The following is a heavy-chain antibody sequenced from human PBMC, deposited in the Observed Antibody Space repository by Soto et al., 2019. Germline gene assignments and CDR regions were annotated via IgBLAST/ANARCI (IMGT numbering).Heavy chain of an antibody. CDR2: INHSGST. CDR1: GGSFSGYC. V-gene: IGHV4-34*01. J-gene: IGHJ4*02. Sequence: SETLSVTCAVDGGSFSGYCWSWIRQPPGKGLEWIGEINHSGSTNYNPSLKSRVTISVDTSKNQFSLKLSSVTAADTAVYYCARGRPKIYMVRGVRFDYWGQGTLVTVSS. D-gene: IGHD3-10*01. CDR3: ARGRPKIYMVRGVRFDY.